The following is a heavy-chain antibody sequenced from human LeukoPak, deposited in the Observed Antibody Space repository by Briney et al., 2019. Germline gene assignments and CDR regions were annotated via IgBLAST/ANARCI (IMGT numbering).Heavy chain of an antibody. V-gene: IGHV4-39*01. J-gene: IGHJ4*02. CDR3: ARQAGSGYYSDLFDY. D-gene: IGHD3-3*01. Sequence: SETLSLTCTVSGGSISSSSYYWGWIRQPPGKGLEWIGSIYYSGSTYYNPSLKSRVTISVDTSKNQFSLKLSSVTAADTAVYYCARQAGSGYYSDLFDYWGQGTLVTVSS. CDR2: IYYSGST. CDR1: GGSISSSSYY.